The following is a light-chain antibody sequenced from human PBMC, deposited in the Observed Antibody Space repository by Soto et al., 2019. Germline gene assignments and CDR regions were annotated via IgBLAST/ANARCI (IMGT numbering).Light chain of an antibody. CDR1: TSISSY. Sequence: DLQMTQSPSSLYASVGDRVTINCRASTSISSYINWYQQTPGKAPKLLIYAASSLQSGVPSRCSGSVSGTDFTLTISSLHPEDCVTYYCQQCYSTPITFGPGTKVDIK. J-gene: IGKJ3*01. CDR2: AAS. V-gene: IGKV1-39*01. CDR3: QQCYSTPIT.